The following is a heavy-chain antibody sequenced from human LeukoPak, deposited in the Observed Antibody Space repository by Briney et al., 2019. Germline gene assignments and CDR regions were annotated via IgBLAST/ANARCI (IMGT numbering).Heavy chain of an antibody. D-gene: IGHD6-19*01. V-gene: IGHV3-7*01. CDR2: IKQDGSEK. J-gene: IGHJ4*02. Sequence: GGSLRLSCAASGFTFSSSWMNWVRQAPGKGLEWVANIKQDGSEKYYVDSVKGRFTISRDNAKNSLYLQMNSLRAEDTAVYYCARWLYSSGWAIDYWGQGTLVTVSS. CDR3: ARWLYSSGWAIDY. CDR1: GFTFSSSW.